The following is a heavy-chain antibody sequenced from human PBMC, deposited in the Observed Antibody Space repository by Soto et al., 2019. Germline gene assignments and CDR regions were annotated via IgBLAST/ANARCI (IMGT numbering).Heavy chain of an antibody. V-gene: IGHV4-39*01. D-gene: IGHD3-9*01. Sequence: TSATLSHTCTVSGGSISSTSDYWGWIRQPPGKGLEWIGSIAYSGSTYHNPSLESRVTISVDTSKKQFSLKLTSVTAADTALYYWSFLADMTGYMNFDSWGQGTLV. CDR1: GGSISSTSDY. CDR3: SFLADMTGYMNFDS. CDR2: IAYSGST. J-gene: IGHJ4*02.